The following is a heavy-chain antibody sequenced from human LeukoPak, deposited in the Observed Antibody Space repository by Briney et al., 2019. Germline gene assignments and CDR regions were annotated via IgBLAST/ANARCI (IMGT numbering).Heavy chain of an antibody. CDR1: GYTFTSHY. Sequence: GASVNVSCKASGYTFTSHYMHWVRQAPGQGLEWMGWFNPNSGSTTFAQQFQGRVTMTRDTSISTAYMELSSLTPDDTAVYYCARANMQGGYFYYGMDVWGQGTTVTVSS. V-gene: IGHV1-2*02. CDR3: ARANMQGGYFYYGMDV. J-gene: IGHJ6*02. D-gene: IGHD2-2*01. CDR2: FNPNSGST.